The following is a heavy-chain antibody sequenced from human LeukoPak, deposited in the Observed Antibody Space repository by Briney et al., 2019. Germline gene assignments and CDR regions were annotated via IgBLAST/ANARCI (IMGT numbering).Heavy chain of an antibody. CDR2: IYYSGST. V-gene: IGHV4-39*01. D-gene: IGHD6-13*01. Sequence: SETLSLTGTVSGRSISSSSYYWGWIRQPPGKGLEWIGSIYYSGSTHYNPSLKRRVTISLDTSKNQFSRKLRSVTAADTAVYYCARHIAAAGAPWYFDLWGRGTLVTVSS. CDR1: GRSISSSSYY. J-gene: IGHJ2*01. CDR3: ARHIAAAGAPWYFDL.